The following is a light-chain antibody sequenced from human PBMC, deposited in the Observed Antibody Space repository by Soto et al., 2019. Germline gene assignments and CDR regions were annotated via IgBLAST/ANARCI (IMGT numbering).Light chain of an antibody. CDR1: QGISNY. CDR3: QNYNSAPFT. J-gene: IGKJ4*01. Sequence: DFQMTQSPSSLSASVGDRVIITCRASQGISNYLAWYQQKPGKVPKLLIYAASTLQSGVPSRFSGSGSGTDFTLTISSLQPEDVASYYCQNYNSAPFTFGGGTNVEIK. V-gene: IGKV1-27*01. CDR2: AAS.